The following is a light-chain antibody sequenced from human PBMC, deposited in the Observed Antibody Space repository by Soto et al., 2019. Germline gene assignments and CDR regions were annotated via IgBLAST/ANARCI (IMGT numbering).Light chain of an antibody. CDR1: SGHSTYI. J-gene: IGLJ2*01. V-gene: IGLV4-60*02. CDR3: ETWDTNVVV. Sequence: QSVLTQSSSASASLGSSVKLTCTLSSGHSTYIIAWHQQQPGKAPRYLMKLEGSGSYNKGSGIPDRFSGSSSGADRYLTISNLQFEDEADYYCETWDTNVVVFGGGTTLTV. CDR2: LEGSGSY.